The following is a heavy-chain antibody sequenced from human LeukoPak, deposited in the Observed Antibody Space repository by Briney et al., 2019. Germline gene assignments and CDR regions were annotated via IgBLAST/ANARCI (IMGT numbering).Heavy chain of an antibody. V-gene: IGHV3-23*01. D-gene: IGHD3-16*01. J-gene: IGHJ3*02. CDR2: ISSRGGTT. CDR3: AKDLKGLYDYVRGSYAVDI. CDR1: GFTFSSYA. Sequence: QSGGSLRLSCAASGFTFSSYAMSWVRQGQGTGPEWVSGISSRGGTTDYADFVKGRFTMSRDNSKNTLYLQMHSLRAEDTAVYYCAKDLKGLYDYVRGSYAVDIWGQGTTVTVSS.